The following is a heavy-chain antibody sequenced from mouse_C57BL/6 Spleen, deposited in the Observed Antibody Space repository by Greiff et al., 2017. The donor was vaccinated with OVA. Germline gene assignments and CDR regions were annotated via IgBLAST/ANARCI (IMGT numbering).Heavy chain of an antibody. CDR2: ISNGGGST. D-gene: IGHD1-1*01. CDR1: GFTFSDYY. J-gene: IGHJ4*01. CDR3: ARHYYGSSYGSMDY. V-gene: IGHV5-12*01. Sequence: EVQLVESGGGLVQPGGSLKLSCAASGFTFSDYYMYWVRQTPEKRLEWVAYISNGGGSTYYPDNVKGRFTISRDNAKNTLYMQMSRLKSEDTAMYYCARHYYGSSYGSMDYWGQGTSVTVSS.